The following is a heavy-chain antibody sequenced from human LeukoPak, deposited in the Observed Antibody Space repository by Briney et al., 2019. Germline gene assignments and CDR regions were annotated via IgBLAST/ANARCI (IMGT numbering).Heavy chain of an antibody. J-gene: IGHJ6*03. CDR3: AGISMLRYSGERAYYYYYYMDV. CDR2: INHSGST. CDR1: GGSFSGYY. D-gene: IGHD1-26*01. Sequence: SETLSLTCAVYGGSFSGYYWSWIRQPPGKGLEWIGEINHSGSTNYNPSLKSRVTISVDTSKNQFSLKLSSVTAAGTAVYYCAGISMLRYSGERAYYYYYYMDVWGKGTTVTVSS. V-gene: IGHV4-34*01.